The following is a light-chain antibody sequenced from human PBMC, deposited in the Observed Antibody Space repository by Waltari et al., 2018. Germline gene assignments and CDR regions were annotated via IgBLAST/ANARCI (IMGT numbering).Light chain of an antibody. Sequence: QSALTQPASVSGPPGQSTPIPCSAVGSAVGASASVSWHQHHPGKAPQVIIYDVTNRPSGVSDRFSASKSANTASLTISRLQPEDEADYYCSSQTLDGLVLFGGGTRLTVL. CDR2: DVT. CDR1: GSAVGASAS. CDR3: SSQTLDGLVL. J-gene: IGLJ2*01. V-gene: IGLV2-14*03.